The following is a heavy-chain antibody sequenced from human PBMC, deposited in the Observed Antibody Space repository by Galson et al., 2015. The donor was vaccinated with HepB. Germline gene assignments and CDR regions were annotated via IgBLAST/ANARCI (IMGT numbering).Heavy chain of an antibody. D-gene: IGHD2-8*01. CDR3: AREFEYCANDVCQLAY. V-gene: IGHV3-21*01. Sequence: SLRLSCAASGFNFFNFNMNWVRQAPGKGLEWVSSISSRGTNVYYAGSVEGRFTIARDNAKDSLYLQMDSLRAEDTAVYFCAREFEYCANDVCQLAYWGQGTLVTVSS. CDR2: ISSRGTNV. CDR1: GFNFFNFN. J-gene: IGHJ4*02.